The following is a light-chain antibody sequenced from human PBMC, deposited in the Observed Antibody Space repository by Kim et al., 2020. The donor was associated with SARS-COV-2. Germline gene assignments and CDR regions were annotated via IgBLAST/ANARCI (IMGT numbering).Light chain of an antibody. V-gene: IGKV3-15*01. CDR2: GAS. CDR3: QQYNNWPPRT. J-gene: IGKJ2*02. CDR1: QSFRRL. Sequence: VSTGERPALPCRPCQSFRRLLARYPQKPGQAPRPLLYGASTRAPCIPARFSGSWSGTEFPLTIRRLQSEDFAVYYRQQYNNWPPRTWGQGPNLDI.